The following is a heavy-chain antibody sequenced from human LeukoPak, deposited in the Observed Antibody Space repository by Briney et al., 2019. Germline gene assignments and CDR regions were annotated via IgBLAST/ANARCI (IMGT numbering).Heavy chain of an antibody. V-gene: IGHV3-21*01. Sequence: GGSLRLSCAASGFTVSNNYMSWVRQAPGKGLEWVSSISSSSSYIYYADSVKGRFTISRDNAKNSLYLQMNSLRAEDTAVYYCARDGELGLVLGYYYYMDVWGKGTTVTVSS. CDR3: ARDGELGLVLGYYYYMDV. CDR2: ISSSSSYI. D-gene: IGHD6-19*01. CDR1: GFTVSNNY. J-gene: IGHJ6*03.